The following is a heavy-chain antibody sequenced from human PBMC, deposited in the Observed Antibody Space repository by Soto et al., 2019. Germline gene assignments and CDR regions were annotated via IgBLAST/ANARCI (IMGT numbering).Heavy chain of an antibody. CDR1: GFTFSSYG. D-gene: IGHD3-22*01. J-gene: IGHJ4*02. Sequence: PGGSLRLSCAASGFTFSSYGMHWVRQAPGKGLEWVAVISYDGSNKYYADSVKGRFTISRDNSKNTLYLQMNSLRAEDTAVYYCATNTDDSSGYYPFDYWGQGTLVTVSS. V-gene: IGHV3-30*03. CDR3: ATNTDDSSGYYPFDY. CDR2: ISYDGSNK.